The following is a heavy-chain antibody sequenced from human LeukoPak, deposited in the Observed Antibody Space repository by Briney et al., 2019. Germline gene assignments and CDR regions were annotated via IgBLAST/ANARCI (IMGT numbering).Heavy chain of an antibody. CDR2: IYHSGST. CDR3: ARGGFLEWLLQYYFDY. V-gene: IGHV4-38-2*01. CDR1: GYSISSGYY. D-gene: IGHD3-3*01. Sequence: PSAPLSLTSAFSGYSISSGYYWGWIRQPPGKGLEWIGSIYHSGSTYYNPSLKSRVTISVDTSKNQFSLKLSSVTAADTAVYYCARGGFLEWLLQYYFDYWGQGTLVTVSS. J-gene: IGHJ4*02.